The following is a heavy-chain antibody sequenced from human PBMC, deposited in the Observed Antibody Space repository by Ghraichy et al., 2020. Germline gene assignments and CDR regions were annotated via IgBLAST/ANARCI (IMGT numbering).Heavy chain of an antibody. V-gene: IGHV3-23*01. D-gene: IGHD5-18*01. CDR1: GFTFSSYA. CDR2: ISGSGGST. Sequence: GESLNISCAASGFTFSSYAMSWVRQAPGKGLEWVSAISGSGGSTYYADSVKGRFTISRDNSKNTLYLQMNSLRAEDTAVYYCAKMITAMVYTVVYYYYGMDVWGQGTTVTVSS. CDR3: AKMITAMVYTVVYYYYGMDV. J-gene: IGHJ6*02.